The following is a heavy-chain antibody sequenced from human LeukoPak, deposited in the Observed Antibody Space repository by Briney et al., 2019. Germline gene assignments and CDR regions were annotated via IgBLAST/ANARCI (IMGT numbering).Heavy chain of an antibody. Sequence: PGGSLRLSCAASGFTFSTYAMSWVRQAPGKGLEWVSGISGSGDSTYYADSVEGRFTISRDISKNTLYLQMNSLRAEDTAVYYCAKESLPGFLSEGFDYWGQGTLVTVSS. CDR3: AKESLPGFLSEGFDY. J-gene: IGHJ4*02. V-gene: IGHV3-23*01. CDR2: ISGSGDST. CDR1: GFTFSTYA. D-gene: IGHD2-21*01.